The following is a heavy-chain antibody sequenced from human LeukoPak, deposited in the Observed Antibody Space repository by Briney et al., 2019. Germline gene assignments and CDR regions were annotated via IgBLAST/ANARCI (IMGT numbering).Heavy chain of an antibody. J-gene: IGHJ5*02. CDR1: GFTFSSYA. V-gene: IGHV3-30*04. CDR2: ISYDGSNK. Sequence: SGGSLRLSCAASGFTFSSYAMHWVRQAPGKGLEWVAVISYDGSNKYYADSVKGRFTISRDNSKNTLYLQMNSLRAEDTAVYYCARDYRITIFGGLNWFDPWGQGTPVTVSS. CDR3: ARDYRITIFGGLNWFDP. D-gene: IGHD3-3*01.